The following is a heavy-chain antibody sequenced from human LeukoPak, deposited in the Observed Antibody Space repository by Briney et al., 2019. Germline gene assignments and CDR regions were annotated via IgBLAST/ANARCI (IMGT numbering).Heavy chain of an antibody. CDR3: ARGSAPAGYYYYYGMDV. Sequence: ASVKVSCKASGYTFTSYDINWVRQATGQGLEWMGWMNPNSGNTGYAQKFQGRVTMTRNTSISTAYMELSSLRSEDTAVYYCARGSAPAGYYYYYGMDVWGQGTTVTVSS. CDR2: MNPNSGNT. V-gene: IGHV1-8*01. CDR1: GYTFTSYD. J-gene: IGHJ6*02. D-gene: IGHD6-25*01.